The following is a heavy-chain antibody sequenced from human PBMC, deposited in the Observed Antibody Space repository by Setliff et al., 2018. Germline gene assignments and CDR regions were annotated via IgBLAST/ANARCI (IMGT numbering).Heavy chain of an antibody. CDR1: GYTFTTYY. J-gene: IGHJ3*02. CDR3: ARGGKATGYGGGGAFDI. V-gene: IGHV1-46*01. D-gene: IGHD6-25*01. Sequence: ASVKVSCKASGYTFTTYYFHWVRQAPGQGLEWMGIISPSGGSTSYAQKFQDRVTMTRDTSTSTVYMELSSLRSEDTAVYYCARGGKATGYGGGGAFDIGGQGTMVTVSS. CDR2: ISPSGGST.